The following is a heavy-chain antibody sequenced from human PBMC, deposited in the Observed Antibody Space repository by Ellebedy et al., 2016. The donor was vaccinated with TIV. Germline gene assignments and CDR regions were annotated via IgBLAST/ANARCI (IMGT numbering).Heavy chain of an antibody. V-gene: IGHV3-23*01. CDR3: AKDRSFSSSWERNDY. Sequence: GGSLRLXXAASGFTFSSYAMSWVRQAPGKGLEWVSAISGSGGSTYYADSAKGRFTISRDNSKNTLYLQMNSLRAEDTAVYYCAKDRSFSSSWERNDYWGQGTLVTVSS. CDR2: ISGSGGST. J-gene: IGHJ4*02. D-gene: IGHD6-13*01. CDR1: GFTFSSYA.